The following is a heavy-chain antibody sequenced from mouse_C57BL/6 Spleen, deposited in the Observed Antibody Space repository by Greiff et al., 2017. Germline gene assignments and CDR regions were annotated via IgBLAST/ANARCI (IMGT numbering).Heavy chain of an antibody. CDR2: IDPNSGGT. CDR3: ARAAYGSSPYAMDY. CDR1: GYTFTSYW. Sequence: QVQLQQPGAELVKPGASVKLSCEASGYTFTSYWMHWVKQRPGRGLEWIGRIDPNSGGTKYTEKFKSKATLTVDKPSSTAYMQLSSLTSEDSAVYYCARAAYGSSPYAMDYWGQGTSVTVSS. D-gene: IGHD1-1*01. J-gene: IGHJ4*01. V-gene: IGHV1-72*01.